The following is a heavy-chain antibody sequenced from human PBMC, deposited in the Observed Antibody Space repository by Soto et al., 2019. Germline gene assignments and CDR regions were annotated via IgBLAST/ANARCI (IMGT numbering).Heavy chain of an antibody. CDR3: ARDFAYFDS. D-gene: IGHD3-3*01. Sequence: SETLSLTCTVSGGSFKSGSYSWNWIRQPPGKGLEWIGYVYHTGRTSYNPSLKSRVSISMDTSKNQFSLNLDSVTAADTAVYFCARDFAYFDSWGQGTLVTVSS. J-gene: IGHJ4*02. CDR1: GGSFKSGSYS. V-gene: IGHV4-61*01. CDR2: VYHTGRT.